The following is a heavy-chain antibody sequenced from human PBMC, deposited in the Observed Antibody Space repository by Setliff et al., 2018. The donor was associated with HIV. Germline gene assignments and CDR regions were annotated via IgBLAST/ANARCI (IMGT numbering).Heavy chain of an antibody. J-gene: IGHJ4*02. CDR1: GDTFSNYA. Sequence: SVKVSCKPSGDTFSNYAINWVRQAPGQGLEWMGGFIPILGIANSVHKFQGRLTITADKFTSTAYMELSSLKYEDAAVYYCARGGGSNGYFFDSWGQGTLVTVSS. CDR3: ARGGGSNGYFFDS. CDR2: FIPILGIA. V-gene: IGHV1-69*10. D-gene: IGHD3-22*01.